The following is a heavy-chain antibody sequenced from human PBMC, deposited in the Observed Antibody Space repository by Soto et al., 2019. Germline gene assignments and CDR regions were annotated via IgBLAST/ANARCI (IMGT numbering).Heavy chain of an antibody. CDR3: ARRPHCSGGICYYGLDN. J-gene: IGHJ4*02. CDR1: GYTFPNSD. D-gene: IGHD2-15*01. V-gene: IGHV1-8*01. Sequence: ASVKVSCKASGYTFPNSDINWVRQAPGQGLEWMGWMNPDSGHAAYAQKFQGRVTLTTSTSTSTVYMEMRSLGSEDTAVYYCARRPHCSGGICYYGLDNCDQGTLVTVSS. CDR2: MNPDSGHA.